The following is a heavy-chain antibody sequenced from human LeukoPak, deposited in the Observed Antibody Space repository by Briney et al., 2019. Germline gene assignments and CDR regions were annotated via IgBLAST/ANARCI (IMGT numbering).Heavy chain of an antibody. V-gene: IGHV3-21*04. D-gene: IGHD3-3*01. CDR1: GFTFSSYS. CDR3: AKDDDFWSGGIYEGY. J-gene: IGHJ4*02. CDR2: ISSSSSYI. Sequence: GGSLRLSCAASGFTFSSYSMNWVRQAPGKGLEWVSSISSSSSYIYYADSVKGRFTISRDNAKNSLYLQMNSLRAEDTAVYYCAKDDDFWSGGIYEGYWGQGTLVTVSS.